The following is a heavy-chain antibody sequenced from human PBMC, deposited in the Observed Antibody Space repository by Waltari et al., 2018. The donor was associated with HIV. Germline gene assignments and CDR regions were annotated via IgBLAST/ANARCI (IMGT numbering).Heavy chain of an antibody. CDR2: ITGSGGTT. J-gene: IGHJ3*02. D-gene: IGHD2-2*01. CDR1: GFTFSSYA. V-gene: IGHV3-23*01. CDR3: ASRYDSDAFDI. Sequence: EVQLLESGGGLVQPGGSLRLSCAASGFTFSSYAMTWVRQAPGKGLDWVSAITGSGGTTYHAETVKGLFTISRDNSKNTLYLQMNSLRAEDTAVYYCASRYDSDAFDIWGQGTMVTVSS.